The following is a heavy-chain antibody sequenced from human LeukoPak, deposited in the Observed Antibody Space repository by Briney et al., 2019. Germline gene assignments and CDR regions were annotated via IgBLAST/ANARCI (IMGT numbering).Heavy chain of an antibody. Sequence: PSETLSLTCTVSGGSISSYYWSWIRQSPGKGLEWIGYIYYSGSTNYNPSLKSRVTISVDTSKNQFSLKLSSVTAAETAVYYCARRYCSGGSCYSALDYWGQGTLITVSS. CDR2: IYYSGST. CDR3: ARRYCSGGSCYSALDY. D-gene: IGHD2-15*01. CDR1: GGSISSYY. V-gene: IGHV4-59*08. J-gene: IGHJ4*02.